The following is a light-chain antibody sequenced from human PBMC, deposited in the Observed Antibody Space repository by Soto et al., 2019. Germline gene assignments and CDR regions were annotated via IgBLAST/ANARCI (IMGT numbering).Light chain of an antibody. J-gene: IGKJ1*01. CDR3: QHYNSYSEA. V-gene: IGKV3-11*01. CDR2: DAS. CDR1: RSVSSY. Sequence: EIVLTQSPATLSLSPGESATLSCRATRSVSSYLAWYQQKPGQAPRLIIYDASSRPTDIPARFSGSGSGTEFTLTISSLKPDDFETYYCQHYNSYSEAFGQGTKVDIK.